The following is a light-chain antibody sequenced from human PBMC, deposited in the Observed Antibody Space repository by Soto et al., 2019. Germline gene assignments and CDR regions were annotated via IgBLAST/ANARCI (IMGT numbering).Light chain of an antibody. CDR2: DAS. J-gene: IGKJ5*01. CDR1: QSISSY. CDR3: QQRSNWRIT. V-gene: IGKV3-11*01. Sequence: EIVLTQSPGTLSLSPGERATLSRRASQSISSYLAWYQQKRGQAPRLLIYDASNRATGIPARFSGSGSGTDFTLTISSLEPEDFAVYYCQQRSNWRITFGQGTRLEIK.